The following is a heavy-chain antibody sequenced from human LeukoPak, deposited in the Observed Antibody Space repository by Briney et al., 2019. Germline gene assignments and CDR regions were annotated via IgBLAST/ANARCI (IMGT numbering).Heavy chain of an antibody. CDR3: ARDLIVVVAAAMEYYFDY. Sequence: KSGGSLRLSCAASGFTFSSYSMNWVRQAPGKGLEWVSSISSSSSYIYYADSVKGRFAISRDNAKNSLYLQMNSLRAEDTAVYYCARDLIVVVAAAMEYYFDYWGQGTLVTVSS. V-gene: IGHV3-21*01. CDR2: ISSSSSYI. J-gene: IGHJ4*02. D-gene: IGHD2-2*01. CDR1: GFTFSSYS.